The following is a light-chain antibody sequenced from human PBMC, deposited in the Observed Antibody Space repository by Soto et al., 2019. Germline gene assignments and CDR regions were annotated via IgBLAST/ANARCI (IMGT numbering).Light chain of an antibody. CDR2: EVS. Sequence: QSVLTQPPSASGSPGQSVTISCNGTSSDVGGYNDVSWYQQHPGKAPKLIIYEVSKRPSGVPDRFSGSKSGNTASLTVSGIQAEDEADYYCSSFAGRTPYVFGTGTKVTVL. J-gene: IGLJ1*01. CDR3: SSFAGRTPYV. V-gene: IGLV2-8*01. CDR1: SSDVGGYND.